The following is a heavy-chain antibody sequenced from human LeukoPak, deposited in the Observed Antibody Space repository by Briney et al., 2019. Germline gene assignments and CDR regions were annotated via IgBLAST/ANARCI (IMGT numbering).Heavy chain of an antibody. CDR2: IYHSGST. J-gene: IGHJ4*02. Sequence: ASETLSLTCTVSGGSIRSSSYYWGWIRQPPGKGLEWIGSIYHSGSTYYNPSLKSRVTISVDTSKNQFSLKLSSVTAADTAVYYCADGGYSGYDVFDYWGQGTLVTVSS. D-gene: IGHD5-12*01. CDR1: GGSIRSSSYY. CDR3: ADGGYSGYDVFDY. V-gene: IGHV4-39*07.